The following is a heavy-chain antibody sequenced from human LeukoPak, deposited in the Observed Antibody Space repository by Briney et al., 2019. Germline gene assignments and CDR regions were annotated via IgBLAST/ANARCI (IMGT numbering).Heavy chain of an antibody. CDR3: ATGEQQLVLGTFQH. CDR1: GGSISSSSYY. V-gene: IGHV4-39*07. J-gene: IGHJ1*01. CDR2: IYYSGST. D-gene: IGHD6-13*01. Sequence: PSETLSLTCTVSGGSISSSSYYWGWIRQPPGKGLEWIGSIYYSGSTYYNPSLKSRVTISVDTSKNQFSLKLSSVTAADTAVYYCATGEQQLVLGTFQHWGQGTLVTVSS.